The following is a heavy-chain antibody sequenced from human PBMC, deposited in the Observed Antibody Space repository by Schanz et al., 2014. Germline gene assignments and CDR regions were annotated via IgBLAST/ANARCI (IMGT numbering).Heavy chain of an antibody. CDR3: ARDGEAAAGCDY. V-gene: IGHV1-69*08. Sequence: QVQLVQSGAEVKKPGSSVKVSGKASGGTFSSSTLTWVRQAPGQGLEWMGRIIPILDKTNYAQKFQGRVTMTADKSTSTVYMEVSGLRSEDTAVYYCARDGEAAAGCDYWGQGTLVTVSS. D-gene: IGHD6-13*01. J-gene: IGHJ4*02. CDR1: GGTFSSST. CDR2: IIPILDKT.